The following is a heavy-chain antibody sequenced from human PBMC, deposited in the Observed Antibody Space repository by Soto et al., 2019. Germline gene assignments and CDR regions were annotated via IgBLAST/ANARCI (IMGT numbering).Heavy chain of an antibody. J-gene: IGHJ6*02. V-gene: IGHV3-30*18. CDR3: AKDYLFFGELSHYYYGMDV. CDR2: ISYDGSNK. D-gene: IGHD3-10*01. Sequence: QVPLVESGGGVVQPGRSLRLSCAASGFTFSSYGMHWVRQAPGKGLEWVAVISYDGSNKYYADSVKGRFTISRDNSKNTLYLQMNSLRAEDTAVYYCAKDYLFFGELSHYYYGMDVWGQGTTVTVSS. CDR1: GFTFSSYG.